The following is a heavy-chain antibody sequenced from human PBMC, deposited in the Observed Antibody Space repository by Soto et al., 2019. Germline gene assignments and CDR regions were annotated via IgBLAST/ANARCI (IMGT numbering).Heavy chain of an antibody. D-gene: IGHD1-1*01. Sequence: GGSLRLSCSVSGFTFSAYWMHWVRQVPGKGLTWVSRISNDGSTATYADSVKGRFVISRDNAKNSLYLEMNTLRADDSGLYYCARGPRVSSTGTGAHWGRGTLVTVSS. J-gene: IGHJ4*02. CDR2: ISNDGSTA. CDR1: GFTFSAYW. CDR3: ARGPRVSSTGTGAH. V-gene: IGHV3-74*01.